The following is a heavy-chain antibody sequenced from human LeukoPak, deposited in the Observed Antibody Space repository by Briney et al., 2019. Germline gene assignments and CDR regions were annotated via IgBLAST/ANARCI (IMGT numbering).Heavy chain of an antibody. CDR2: IYYSGST. J-gene: IGHJ4*02. CDR3: ARSVVGATGEVPFDY. D-gene: IGHD1-26*01. CDR1: GGSISSGSYY. V-gene: IGHV4-61*01. Sequence: SETLSLTCTVSGGSISSGSYYWSWIRQPPGKGLEWIGYIYYSGSTNYNPSLKSRVTISVDTSKNQFSLKLSSVTAADTAVYYCARSVVGATGEVPFDYWGQGTLVTVSS.